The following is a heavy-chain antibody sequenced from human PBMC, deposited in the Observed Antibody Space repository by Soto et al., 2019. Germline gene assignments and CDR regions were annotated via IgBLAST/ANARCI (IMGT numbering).Heavy chain of an antibody. Sequence: QVQLVESGGGVVQPGRSLRLSCAASRFAFSSYGVHWVRQAPCKGLEWVAVISCAGRNKYYADSVKGRFTISRDNSQKSVYLQMNGLRAEYTSVYYCARDGSHSDRIGTYYYYGMDVWGQGTTVTVSS. CDR3: ARDGSHSDRIGTYYYYGMDV. D-gene: IGHD1-1*01. V-gene: IGHV3-30*04. CDR1: RFAFSSYG. CDR2: ISCAGRNK. J-gene: IGHJ6*01.